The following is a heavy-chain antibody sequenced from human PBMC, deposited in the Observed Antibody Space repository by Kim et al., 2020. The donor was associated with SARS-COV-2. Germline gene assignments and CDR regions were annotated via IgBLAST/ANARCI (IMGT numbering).Heavy chain of an antibody. V-gene: IGHV3-66*04. CDR3: ARQDWFDP. CDR2: GGAT. J-gene: IGHJ5*02. Sequence: GGATFYADSVKGRFTISRDSSKNTLDLQMNSLRVEDTAVYYCARQDWFDPWGQGTPVTVSS.